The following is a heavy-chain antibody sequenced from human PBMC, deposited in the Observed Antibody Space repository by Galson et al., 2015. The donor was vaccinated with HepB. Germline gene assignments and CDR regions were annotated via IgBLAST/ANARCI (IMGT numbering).Heavy chain of an antibody. CDR1: GFTFSSYG. V-gene: IGHV3-30*18. CDR2: ISYDGSNK. D-gene: IGHD3-9*01. J-gene: IGHJ4*02. CDR3: AKCRRRNYDILTGYSPDFDY. Sequence: SLRLSCAASGFTFSSYGMHWVRQAPGKGLEWVAVISYDGSNKYYADSVKGRFTISRDNSKNTLYLQMNSLRAEDTAVYYCAKCRRRNYDILTGYSPDFDYWGQGTLVTVSS.